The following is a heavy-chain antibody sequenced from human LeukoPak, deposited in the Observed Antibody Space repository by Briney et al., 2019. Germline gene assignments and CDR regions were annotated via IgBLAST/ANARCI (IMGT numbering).Heavy chain of an antibody. V-gene: IGHV3-48*03. J-gene: IGHJ4*02. CDR1: GFIFSSYE. CDR2: ISTSGSTI. CDR3: AREQSYHFDY. Sequence: GGSLRLSCAASGFIFSSYEMNWVRQAPGKGLEWVSYISTSGSTIYYADSVKGRFTISRDNAKNSLFLQMNSLRAEDTAVYYCAREQSYHFDYWGQGTLVTVSS. D-gene: IGHD1-26*01.